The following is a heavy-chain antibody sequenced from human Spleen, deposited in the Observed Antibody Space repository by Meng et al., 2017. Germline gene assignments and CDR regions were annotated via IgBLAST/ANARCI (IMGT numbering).Heavy chain of an antibody. CDR1: GYTFTGYY. D-gene: IGHD1-26*01. Sequence: GRLVQGGAEVKHPGALVQPSCKPSGYTFTGYYFSCGRQAPRQGLQGMRRINPNSGGTNYDQKLKGRVTMSVDTSMSKASLKLSSVSADDTAVYYCARERYSGGYYYFDYWGQGTLVTVSS. CDR2: INPNSGGT. V-gene: IGHV1-2*06. J-gene: IGHJ4*02. CDR3: ARERYSGGYYYFDY.